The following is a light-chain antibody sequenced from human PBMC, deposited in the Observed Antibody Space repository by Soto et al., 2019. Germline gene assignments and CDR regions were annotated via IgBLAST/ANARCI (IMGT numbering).Light chain of an antibody. J-gene: IGKJ1*01. CDR1: QSVGKY. V-gene: IGKV3-15*01. Sequence: VVMPQSPTTLSLSPGERAPLSCRASQSVGKYLVWYQQKPGQAPRLLIYGASNRATGIPARFSGSGSGTDFTLAISSLQSEDFAVYYCQQYDNWPWTFGQGTKVDIK. CDR2: GAS. CDR3: QQYDNWPWT.